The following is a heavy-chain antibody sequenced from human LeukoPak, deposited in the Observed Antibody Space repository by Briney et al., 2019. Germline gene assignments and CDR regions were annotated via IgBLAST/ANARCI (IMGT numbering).Heavy chain of an antibody. CDR1: GYTFTGYY. D-gene: IGHD6-19*01. Sequence: GASVKVSCKASGYTFTGYYMHWVRQAPGQGLEWMGWINPNSGGTNYAQKFQGRVTMTRDTSISTAYMELSRLRSDDTAVYYCFCRAVAAQRSYYYGMDVWGQGTTVTVSS. CDR3: FCRAVAAQRSYYYGMDV. J-gene: IGHJ6*02. CDR2: INPNSGGT. V-gene: IGHV1-2*02.